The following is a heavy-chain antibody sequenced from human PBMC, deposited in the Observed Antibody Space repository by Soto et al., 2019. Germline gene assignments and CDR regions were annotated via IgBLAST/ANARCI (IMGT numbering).Heavy chain of an antibody. CDR3: AHSDGGYEIIYFDF. D-gene: IGHD5-12*01. Sequence: QITLQESGPTLVKPTQTLTLTCTFSGFSFTTAGVAVGWIRQTPGGALEWLTLIYYNDDRRFSPSLKTRLTITGDTAKNQVGLSLSNVDPGDTATYFCAHSDGGYEIIYFDFWGQGIPVTVSS. CDR2: IYYNDDR. J-gene: IGHJ4*02. V-gene: IGHV2-5*01. CDR1: GFSFTTAGVA.